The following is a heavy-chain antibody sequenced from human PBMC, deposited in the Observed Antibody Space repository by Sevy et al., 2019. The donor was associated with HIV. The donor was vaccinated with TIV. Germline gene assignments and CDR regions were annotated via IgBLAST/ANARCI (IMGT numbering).Heavy chain of an antibody. Sequence: GGSLRLSCAASGFSFHDYAMHWVRQAPGKGLEWVSGISWNSRSIGYADSVKGRFTISRDNAKNSLYLDMNSLRAEDTAFYYCVKDINRGCDSINCYPYYYYYYGLDVWGQGTTVTVSS. J-gene: IGHJ6*02. D-gene: IGHD2-2*01. CDR3: VKDINRGCDSINCYPYYYYYYGLDV. V-gene: IGHV3-9*01. CDR2: ISWNSRSI. CDR1: GFSFHDYA.